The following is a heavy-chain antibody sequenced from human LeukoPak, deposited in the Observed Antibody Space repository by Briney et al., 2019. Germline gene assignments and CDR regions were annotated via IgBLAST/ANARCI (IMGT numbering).Heavy chain of an antibody. D-gene: IGHD4-17*01. J-gene: IGHJ4*02. CDR1: GFTFSSYV. CDR2: ISGSGGST. V-gene: IGHV3-23*01. CDR3: VNWVDYGHYFAY. Sequence: PGGSLRLSCVVSGFTFSSYVMTWVRQAPGKGLEWVSAISGSGGSTYYADSVRGRFTTSRDNSKNTLYLQLNSLRAEDTAVYYCVNWVDYGHYFAYWGQETLVTVSS.